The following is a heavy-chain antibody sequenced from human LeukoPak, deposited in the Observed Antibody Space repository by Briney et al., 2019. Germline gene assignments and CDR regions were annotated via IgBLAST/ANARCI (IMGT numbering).Heavy chain of an antibody. CDR2: MSYDGNNK. Sequence: GGSLRLSCAASGFTFSNYAMHWVRQAPGKGLEWVAVMSYDGNNKYSADSVKGRFTISRDNSKNMLYLQMNSLRAEDTAVYYCAREVSQQQLAHYYYYYGMDVWGQGTTVTVSS. J-gene: IGHJ6*02. CDR1: GFTFSNYA. V-gene: IGHV3-30-3*01. D-gene: IGHD6-13*01. CDR3: AREVSQQQLAHYYYYYGMDV.